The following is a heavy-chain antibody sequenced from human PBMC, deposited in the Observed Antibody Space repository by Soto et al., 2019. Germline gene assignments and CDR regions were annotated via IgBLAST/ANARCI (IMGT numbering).Heavy chain of an antibody. CDR2: IYHSGST. J-gene: IGHJ4*02. D-gene: IGHD5-12*01. Sequence: PSETLSLTCAVSGGSISSGGYSWSWIRQPPGKGLEWIGYIYHSGSTYYNPSLKSRVTISVDRSKNQFSLRVSSVTAADTAMYYCARLGKNSGYDFCLDYWGQGSLVTVSS. CDR1: GGSISSGGYS. CDR3: ARLGKNSGYDFCLDY. V-gene: IGHV4-30-2*01.